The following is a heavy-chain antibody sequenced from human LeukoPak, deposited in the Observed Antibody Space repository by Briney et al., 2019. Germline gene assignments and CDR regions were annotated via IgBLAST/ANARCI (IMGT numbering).Heavy chain of an antibody. CDR1: GYTFTSYG. V-gene: IGHV1-18*04. D-gene: IGHD2-2*01. J-gene: IGHJ4*02. CDR3: ARDPRDIVVVPAVINFDY. CDR2: ISAYNGNT. Sequence: ASVKVSCKDSGYTFTSYGISWVRQAPGQGLEWMGWISAYNGNTNYAQKLQGRVTMTTDTSTSTAYMELRSLRSDDTAVYYCARDPRDIVVVPAVINFDYWGQGTLVTVSS.